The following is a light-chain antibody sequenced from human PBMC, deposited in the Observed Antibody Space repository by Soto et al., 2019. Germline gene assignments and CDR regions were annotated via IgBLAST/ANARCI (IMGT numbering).Light chain of an antibody. CDR2: KDT. V-gene: IGLV3-25*03. CDR1: TLPKQY. CDR3: LSADNSNIWV. J-gene: IGLJ3*02. Sequence: SYELTQSPSVSVSPGQTARITCSGDTLPKQYAYWYQQKSGQAPLLMIYKDTERPSGIPERFSASTSGTTVTLTITGVQAEDEADYFCLSADNSNIWVFGGGTKVTVL.